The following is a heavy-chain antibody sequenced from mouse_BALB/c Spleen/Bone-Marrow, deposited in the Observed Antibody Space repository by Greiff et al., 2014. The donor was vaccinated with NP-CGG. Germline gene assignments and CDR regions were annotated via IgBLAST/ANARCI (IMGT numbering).Heavy chain of an antibody. J-gene: IGHJ3*01. V-gene: IGHV14-3*02. CDR1: SFNIEDTY. CDR2: IDPANGNT. D-gene: IGHD2-2*01. CDR3: AEGYDSWFAY. Sequence: EVQRVESGAELVKPGASVKLSCTASSFNIEDTYVHWVKQRPEQGLEWIGRIDPANGNTKYDPKFQGKATVTSDTSSNTAYLHLNSLTSEDTAVYYCAEGYDSWFAYWGQGTLVTVSA.